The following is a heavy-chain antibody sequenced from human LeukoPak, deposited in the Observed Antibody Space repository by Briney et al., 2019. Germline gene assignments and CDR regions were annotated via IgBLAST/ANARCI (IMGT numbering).Heavy chain of an antibody. D-gene: IGHD6-13*01. Sequence: PSETLSLTCAVYGGSFSGYYWSWIRQPLGKGLEWIGEINHSGSTNYNPSLKSRVTISVDTSKNQFSLKLSSVTAADTAVYYCARSPSYKQQLVHFQHWGQGTLVTVSS. CDR2: INHSGST. V-gene: IGHV4-34*01. J-gene: IGHJ1*01. CDR1: GGSFSGYY. CDR3: ARSPSYKQQLVHFQH.